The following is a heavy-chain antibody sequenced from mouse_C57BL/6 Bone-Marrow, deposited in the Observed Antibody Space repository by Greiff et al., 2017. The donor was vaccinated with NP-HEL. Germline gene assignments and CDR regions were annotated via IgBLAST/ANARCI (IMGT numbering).Heavy chain of an antibody. V-gene: IGHV2-2*01. CDR1: GFSLTSYG. J-gene: IGHJ1*03. Sequence: QVQLQQSGPGLVQPSQSLSITCTVSGFSLTSYGVHWVRQSPGKGLEWLGVIWSGGSTDYNAACISRLSISKDNSKSQVFFKMNSLQADDTARYYCARKERPHWYFDVWGTGTTVTVSS. CDR3: ARKERPHWYFDV. CDR2: IWSGGST.